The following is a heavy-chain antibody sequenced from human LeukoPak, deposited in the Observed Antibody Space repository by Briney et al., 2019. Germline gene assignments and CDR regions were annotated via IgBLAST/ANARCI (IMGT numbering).Heavy chain of an antibody. D-gene: IGHD3-22*01. CDR3: AKEPLPYYYDSSGYGIGY. V-gene: IGHV3-21*04. Sequence: GGSLRLSCAASGFTFSSYSMNWVRQAPGKGLEWVSSISSSSSYIYYADSVKGRFTISRDNSKNTLYLQMNSLRAEDTAVYYCAKEPLPYYYDSSGYGIGYWGQGTLVTVSS. CDR1: GFTFSSYS. CDR2: ISSSSSYI. J-gene: IGHJ4*02.